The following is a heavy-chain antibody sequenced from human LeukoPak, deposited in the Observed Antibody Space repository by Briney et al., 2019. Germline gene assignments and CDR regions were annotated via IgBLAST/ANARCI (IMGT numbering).Heavy chain of an antibody. V-gene: IGHV3-30-3*01. D-gene: IGHD1-26*01. J-gene: IGHJ5*02. CDR3: ARAFSGSYLGRDWFDP. Sequence: GGSLGLSCAASGFTFSSYAMHWVRQAPGKGLEWVAVISYDGSNKYYADSVKGRFTISRDNSKNTLYLQMNSLRAEDTAVYYCARAFSGSYLGRDWFDPWGQGTLVTVSS. CDR1: GFTFSSYA. CDR2: ISYDGSNK.